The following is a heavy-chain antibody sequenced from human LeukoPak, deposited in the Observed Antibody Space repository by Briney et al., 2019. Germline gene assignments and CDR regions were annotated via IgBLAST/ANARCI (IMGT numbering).Heavy chain of an antibody. J-gene: IGHJ6*03. D-gene: IGHD2-2*01. Sequence: SVKVSCKASGGTFSSYAISWVRQAPGQGLEWMGGIIPIFGTANYAQKFQGRVTITADESTSTAYMELSSLRSEDTAVYYCARATQRCSSTSCYGRDYYYYYYMDVWGKGTTVTVSS. CDR1: GGTFSSYA. CDR2: IIPIFGTA. V-gene: IGHV1-69*13. CDR3: ARATQRCSSTSCYGRDYYYYYYMDV.